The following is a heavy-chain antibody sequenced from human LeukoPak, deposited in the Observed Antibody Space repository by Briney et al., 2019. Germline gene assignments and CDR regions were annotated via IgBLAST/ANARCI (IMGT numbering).Heavy chain of an antibody. CDR3: ARDPCHGALDY. J-gene: IGHJ4*02. V-gene: IGHV3-7*03. Sequence: GGSLRLSCAASGFTFSTYSMKWVRQAPGKGLEWVANIKQDGTEEYYVDSVRGRFSISKDNAKNSLYLQMNSLRAEDTAVYYCARDPCHGALDYWGQGALVTVSS. CDR2: IKQDGTEE. CDR1: GFTFSTYS. D-gene: IGHD2-2*01.